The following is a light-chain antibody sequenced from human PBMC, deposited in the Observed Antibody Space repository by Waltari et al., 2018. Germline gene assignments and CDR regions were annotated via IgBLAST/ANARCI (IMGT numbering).Light chain of an antibody. CDR2: EVD. CDR3: SSYTYGGPWV. J-gene: IGLJ2*01. CDR1: SSDFGSYDL. V-gene: IGLV2-23*02. Sequence: SALTQPASVSASPGQSITISCTGSSSDFGSYDLFAWYQQHPGKAPHLLIYEVDKRPSGVSYRFSGSKSGNAASLTISGLQAEDEAHYFCSSYTYGGPWVFGGGTLLTVL.